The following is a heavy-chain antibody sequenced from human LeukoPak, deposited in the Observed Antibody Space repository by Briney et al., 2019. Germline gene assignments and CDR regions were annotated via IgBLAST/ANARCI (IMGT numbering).Heavy chain of an antibody. CDR1: GYTFTGYY. D-gene: IGHD2-21*01. J-gene: IGHJ5*02. V-gene: IGHV1-2*02. CDR2: INPNSGGT. CDR3: ARDLCGGDCYNIDP. Sequence: ASVTVSCKASGYTFTGYYMHWVRQAPGQGLEWMGWINPNSGGTNYAQKFQGRVTMTRDTSISTAYMELSRLRSDDTAVYYCARDLCGGDCYNIDPWGQGTLVTVSS.